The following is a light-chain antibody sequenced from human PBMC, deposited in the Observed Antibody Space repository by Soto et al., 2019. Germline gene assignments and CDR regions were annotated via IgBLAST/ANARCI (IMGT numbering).Light chain of an antibody. CDR2: AAS. Sequence: DIQMTQSPSSLSASVGDRVTITCRASQSISSYLYWYQQKPGKAPKLLIYAASSLQSGVPSSFSGGGSVTDCALTINSLQPEDFATYYCQQSYSTLRTFGPVNKVDIK. V-gene: IGKV1-39*01. CDR1: QSISSY. J-gene: IGKJ3*01. CDR3: QQSYSTLRT.